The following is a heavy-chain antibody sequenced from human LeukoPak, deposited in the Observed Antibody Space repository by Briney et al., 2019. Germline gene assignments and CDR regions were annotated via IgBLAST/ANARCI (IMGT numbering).Heavy chain of an antibody. CDR3: ARDRGIAVAGKLTPVGYYYYMDV. CDR1: GFTFDDYA. D-gene: IGHD6-19*01. J-gene: IGHJ6*03. V-gene: IGHV3-30*04. Sequence: GGSLRLSCAASGFTFDDYAMHWVRQAPGKGLEWVAVISYDGSNKYYADSVKGRFTISRDNSKNTLYLQMNSLRAEDTAVYYCARDRGIAVAGKLTPVGYYYYMDVWGKGTTVTVSS. CDR2: ISYDGSNK.